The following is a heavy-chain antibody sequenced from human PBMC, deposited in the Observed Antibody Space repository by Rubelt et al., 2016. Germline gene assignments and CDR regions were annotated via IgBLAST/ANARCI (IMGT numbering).Heavy chain of an antibody. J-gene: IGHJ6*02. CDR1: GFTFSSYS. Sequence: GSLRLSCAASGFTFSSYSMNWVRQAPGKGLEWVSSISSSSSYIYYADSVKGRFTISRDNAKNSLYLQMNSLRAEDTAVYYCARCQVVAATPDYYGMDVWGQGTTVIVSS. D-gene: IGHD2-15*01. CDR3: ARCQVVAATPDYYGMDV. CDR2: ISSSSSYI. V-gene: IGHV3-21*01.